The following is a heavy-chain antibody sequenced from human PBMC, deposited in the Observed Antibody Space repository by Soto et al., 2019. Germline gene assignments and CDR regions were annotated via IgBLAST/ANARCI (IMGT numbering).Heavy chain of an antibody. CDR3: ARGYYDILTGTDY. V-gene: IGHV3-30-3*01. CDR1: GFTFSSYA. Sequence: PXGSLRLSCSASGFTFSSYAMHWVRQAPGKGLEWVAVISYDGSNKYYADSVKGRFTISRDNSKNTLYLQMNSLRAEDTAVYYCARGYYDILTGTDYWGQGTLVTVSS. D-gene: IGHD3-9*01. CDR2: ISYDGSNK. J-gene: IGHJ4*02.